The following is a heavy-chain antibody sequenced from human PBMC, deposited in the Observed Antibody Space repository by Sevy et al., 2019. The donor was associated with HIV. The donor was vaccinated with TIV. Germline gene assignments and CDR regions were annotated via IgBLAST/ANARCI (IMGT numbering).Heavy chain of an antibody. J-gene: IGHJ4*02. Sequence: ASVKVSCKASGYTFTSYGISWVRQAPGQGLEWMGWISAYNGNTNYVQKLQGRVTMTTDTSTSTAYMELRSLRSDDTAVYYCARVDPGRPYSGSPLGRFDYWGQGTLVTVSS. V-gene: IGHV1-18*01. CDR1: GYTFTSYG. D-gene: IGHD1-26*01. CDR2: ISAYNGNT. CDR3: ARVDPGRPYSGSPLGRFDY.